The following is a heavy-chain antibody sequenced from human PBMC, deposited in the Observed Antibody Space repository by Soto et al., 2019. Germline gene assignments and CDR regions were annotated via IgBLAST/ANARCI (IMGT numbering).Heavy chain of an antibody. CDR3: AKDLRGRYSVDY. Sequence: QVQLVESGGGVVQPGRSLRLSCAASGFTFSSYGMHWVRQAPGKGLEWVAVISYDGSSKYYADSVKGRFTISRDNSKNTLYLQMNSLRAEDTAVYYRAKDLRGRYSVDYWGQGPLVTVSS. D-gene: IGHD6-13*01. J-gene: IGHJ4*02. CDR2: ISYDGSSK. V-gene: IGHV3-30*18. CDR1: GFTFSSYG.